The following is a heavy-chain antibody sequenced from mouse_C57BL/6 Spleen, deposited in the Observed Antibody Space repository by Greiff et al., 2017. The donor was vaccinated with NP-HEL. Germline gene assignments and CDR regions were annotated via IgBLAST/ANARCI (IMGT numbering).Heavy chain of an antibody. D-gene: IGHD2-5*01. CDR3: ARDSNYEERFAY. CDR2: INPGSGGT. Sequence: QVQLTESGAELVRPGTSVKVSCKASGYAFTNYLLEWVKQRPGQGLEWIGVINPGSGGTNYNEKVKGKATLTADKSSSTAYMQLSSLTSEDSAVYFCARDSNYEERFAYWGQGTLVTVSA. J-gene: IGHJ3*01. V-gene: IGHV1-54*01. CDR1: GYAFTNYL.